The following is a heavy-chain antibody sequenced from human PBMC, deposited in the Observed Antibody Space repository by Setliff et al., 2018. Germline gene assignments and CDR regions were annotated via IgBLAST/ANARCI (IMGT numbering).Heavy chain of an antibody. J-gene: IGHJ4*02. Sequence: SETLSLTCTVSGESIRSNNGWNWVRQPPGKGLEWIGDIYQSGTTNYNPSLKSRVTISADTSKNQFSLKLKSVTAADTAVYYCARAPGRNIRGDYWGQGALVTVSS. V-gene: IGHV4-4*02. D-gene: IGHD3-10*01. CDR2: IYQSGTT. CDR1: GESIRSNNG. CDR3: ARAPGRNIRGDY.